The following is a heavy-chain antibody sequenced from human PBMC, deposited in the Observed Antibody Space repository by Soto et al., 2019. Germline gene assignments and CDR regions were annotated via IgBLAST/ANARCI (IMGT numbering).Heavy chain of an antibody. CDR3: ARGLIVVPQNGELLVTLRRYYYMDV. Sequence: PGGSLRLSCAASGFTVSSNYMSWVRQAPGKGLEWVSVIYSGGSTYYADSVKGRFTISRHNSKNTLYLQMNSLRAEDTDVYYCARGLIVVPQNGELLVTLRRYYYMDVWGKGTTVTVSS. V-gene: IGHV3-53*04. CDR1: GFTVSSNY. J-gene: IGHJ6*03. D-gene: IGHD3-10*01. CDR2: IYSGGST.